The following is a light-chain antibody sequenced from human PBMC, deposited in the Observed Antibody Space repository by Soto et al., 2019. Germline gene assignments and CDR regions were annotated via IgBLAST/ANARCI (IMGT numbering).Light chain of an antibody. CDR1: QSVFSS. CDR2: GAS. J-gene: IGKJ1*01. CDR3: QQYGSSLWT. Sequence: EIVMTQPPYTLSVSPGERATLSCRASQSVFSSLAWYQQKPGQAHRLLIYGASSRATGIPDRFSGSGSATDFTLTISRLEPEDCVGYYCQQYGSSLWTFGQGAKVDTK. V-gene: IGKV3-20*01.